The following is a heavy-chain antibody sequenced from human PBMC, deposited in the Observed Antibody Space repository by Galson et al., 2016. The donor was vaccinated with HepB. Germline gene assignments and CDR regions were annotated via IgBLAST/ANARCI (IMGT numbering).Heavy chain of an antibody. CDR1: GFSFSDYW. CDR3: ARGLDATMGGGWHYGMDV. J-gene: IGHJ6*02. Sequence: SLRLSCAASGFSFSDYWMNWVRQAPGKGLEWVANIRPEGSGKNHVDSVEGRFTISRDNPKKSLYLQMNILRAEDTAVYYCARGLDATMGGGWHYGMDVWGQGTTVTVSS. V-gene: IGHV3-7*01. D-gene: IGHD5-18*01. CDR2: IRPEGSGK.